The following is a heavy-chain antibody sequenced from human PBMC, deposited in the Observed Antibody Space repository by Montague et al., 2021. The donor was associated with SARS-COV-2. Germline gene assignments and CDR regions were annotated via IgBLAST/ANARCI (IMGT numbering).Heavy chain of an antibody. D-gene: IGHD1-26*01. V-gene: IGHV4-4*02. CDR1: GDSIISSNW. CDR2: IHHSGDI. J-gene: IGHJ4*02. Sequence: SETLSLTCGVSGDSIISSNWWSWVHHPPWKGLEWGGEIHHSGDINYNPAFKRRITLSVDQSKNQYSLKLTFATAADTVLYYCLRAGGLDNRPPVWGQGGLVTVSS. CDR3: LRAGGLDNRPPV.